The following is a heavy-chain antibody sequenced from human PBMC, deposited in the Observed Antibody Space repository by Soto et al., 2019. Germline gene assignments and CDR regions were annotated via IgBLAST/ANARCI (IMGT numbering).Heavy chain of an antibody. V-gene: IGHV4-31*03. Sequence: SETLSLTCTVSAGSISSGGYYWSWIRQHPGKGLEWIGYIYYSGSTYYNPSLKSRVTISVDTSMTQFYLKLSSVTAADTAVYYCSRVPRSYYGSETNWFDPWGQGTLVTVSS. D-gene: IGHD3-10*01. CDR2: IYYSGST. CDR1: AGSISSGGYY. J-gene: IGHJ5*02. CDR3: SRVPRSYYGSETNWFDP.